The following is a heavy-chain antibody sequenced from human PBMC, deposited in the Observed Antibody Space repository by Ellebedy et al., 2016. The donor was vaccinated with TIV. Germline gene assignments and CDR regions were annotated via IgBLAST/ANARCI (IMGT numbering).Heavy chain of an antibody. CDR1: GFTFSNAW. V-gene: IGHV3-15*01. Sequence: GESLKISCAASGFTFSNAWMSWVRQAPGKGLEWVGRIKSKTDGGTTDYAAPVKGRFTISRDDSKNTLYLQMNSLRAEDTAVYYCARDLTLLWFGELSYWGQGTLVTVSS. CDR3: ARDLTLLWFGELSY. D-gene: IGHD3-10*01. J-gene: IGHJ4*02. CDR2: IKSKTDGGTT.